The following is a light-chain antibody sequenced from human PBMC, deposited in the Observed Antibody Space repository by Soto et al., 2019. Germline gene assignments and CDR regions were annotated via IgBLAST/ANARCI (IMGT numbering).Light chain of an antibody. V-gene: IGLV2-23*01. CDR2: EAT. CDR3: CSYATSSTVV. Sequence: LTQPASVSGSPGQSITISCTGTSSDVGSYNLVSWYQQHPGKALKLMIYEATKRPSGVSNRFSGSKSGNTASMTISGLQAEDEAHYYCCSYATSSTVVFGGGTKVTVL. J-gene: IGLJ2*01. CDR1: SSDVGSYNL.